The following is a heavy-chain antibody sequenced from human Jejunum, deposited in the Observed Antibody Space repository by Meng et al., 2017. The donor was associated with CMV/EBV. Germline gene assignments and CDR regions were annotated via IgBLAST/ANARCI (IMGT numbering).Heavy chain of an antibody. Sequence: WMTWGRQAPRKGLEWVANIKYDGTEKNYVDSVRGRFTTSRDNAKNSLYLQMDSLRAEDTAVYYCARHTIFGVGRYYYYGMDVWGQGTTVTVSS. CDR3: ARHTIFGVGRYYYYGMDV. V-gene: IGHV3-7*01. D-gene: IGHD3-3*01. CDR1: W. CDR2: IKYDGTEK. J-gene: IGHJ6*02.